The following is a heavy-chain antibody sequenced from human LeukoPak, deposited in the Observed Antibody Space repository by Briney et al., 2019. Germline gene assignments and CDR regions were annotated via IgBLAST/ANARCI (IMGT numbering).Heavy chain of an antibody. J-gene: IGHJ4*02. V-gene: IGHV5-51*01. D-gene: IGHD1-26*01. CDR2: IYPDDSDT. Sequence: GESLKISCKASGYSFTTHWIGWVRQMPGRGLVWMGIIYPDDSDTKYSPSFQGQVTISADKSISTAFLQWSSLKASDTAMYYCASATGSYSYFDYWGQGTLVTVSS. CDR1: GYSFTTHW. CDR3: ASATGSYSYFDY.